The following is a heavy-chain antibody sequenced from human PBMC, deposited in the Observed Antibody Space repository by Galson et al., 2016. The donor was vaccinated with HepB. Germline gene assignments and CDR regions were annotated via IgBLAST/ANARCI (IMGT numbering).Heavy chain of an antibody. CDR3: AKAHPCNDYYYYFYMDV. D-gene: IGHD2/OR15-2a*01. J-gene: IGHJ6*03. V-gene: IGHV3-23*01. CDR2: ISGSGTST. CDR1: GFTFSSYA. Sequence: SLRLSCAASGFTFSSYAMSWVRQAPGKGLKWVSAISGSGTSTYYADSVKGRFTISRDKSRNTLYLQMNSLRAEDTAVYYCAKAHPCNDYYYYFYMDVWGKGTTVTVSS.